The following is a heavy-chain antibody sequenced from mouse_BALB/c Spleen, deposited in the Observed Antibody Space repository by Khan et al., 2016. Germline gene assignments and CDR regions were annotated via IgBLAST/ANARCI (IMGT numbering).Heavy chain of an antibody. CDR2: IRLKSNNYAT. J-gene: IGHJ3*01. Sequence: EVKLEESGGGLVQPGGSMKLSCVASGFTFCNYWMNWVRQSPEKGLEWVAEIRLKSNNYATHYAESVKGRLSISRDDSKSSVYLQMNNLRAEDTGIYYCTTGFAYWGQGTLVTVSA. CDR3: TTGFAY. V-gene: IGHV6-6*02. CDR1: GFTFCNYW.